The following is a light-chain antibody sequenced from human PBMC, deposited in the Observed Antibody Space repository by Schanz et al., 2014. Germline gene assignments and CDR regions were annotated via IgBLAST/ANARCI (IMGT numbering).Light chain of an antibody. J-gene: IGKJ2*01. V-gene: IGKV3-20*01. Sequence: DIVMTQSPATLSVSPGEGATLSCRASQTIGITLAWYQQKPGQAPRLLIHGTSRRAAGIPERFSGSGSGTDFTLTISRLEPEDSAIYYCQQYGDSPYTFGQGTKLEIK. CDR1: QTIGIT. CDR2: GTS. CDR3: QQYGDSPYT.